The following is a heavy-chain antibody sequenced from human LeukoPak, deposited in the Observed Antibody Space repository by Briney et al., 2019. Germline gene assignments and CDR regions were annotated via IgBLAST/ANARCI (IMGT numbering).Heavy chain of an antibody. CDR2: IYYSGST. Sequence: SETLSLTCTVSGDSTSNFYWNWIRQSPGKGLEWIGYIYYSGSTNYNPSLKSRVTISVDTSKNQFSLKLSSVTAADTAVYYCARSRPSDLYFDYWGQGTLVTVSS. V-gene: IGHV4-59*08. CDR3: ARSRPSDLYFDY. J-gene: IGHJ4*02. CDR1: GDSTSNFY. D-gene: IGHD6-25*01.